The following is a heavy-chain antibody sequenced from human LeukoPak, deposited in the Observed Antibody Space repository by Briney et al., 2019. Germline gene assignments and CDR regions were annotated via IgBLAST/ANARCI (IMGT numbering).Heavy chain of an antibody. CDR1: GYTFTSYG. V-gene: IGHV1-18*01. J-gene: IGHJ5*02. Sequence: ASVKVSCKASGYTFTSYGISWVRQAPGQGLEWMGWISAYNGNTNYAQKLQGRVTMTTDTSTSTAYMELRSLRSDDTAVYYCARPYIGYSSPGWFDPWGQGTLVTVSS. CDR3: ARPYIGYSSPGWFDP. D-gene: IGHD6-13*01. CDR2: ISAYNGNT.